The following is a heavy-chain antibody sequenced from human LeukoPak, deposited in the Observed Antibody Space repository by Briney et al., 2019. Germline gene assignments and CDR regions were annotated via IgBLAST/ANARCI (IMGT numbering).Heavy chain of an antibody. V-gene: IGHV3-7*01. D-gene: IGHD6-19*01. Sequence: GGSLRLSCAASGFTFSSYGMHWVRQAPGKGLEWVANIKQDGSEKYYVDSVKGRFTIPRDNAKNSLYLQLNSLRAEDTAVYYCARSPYTSGWYGVGYWGQGTLVTVSS. CDR3: ARSPYTSGWYGVGY. CDR2: IKQDGSEK. J-gene: IGHJ4*02. CDR1: GFTFSSYG.